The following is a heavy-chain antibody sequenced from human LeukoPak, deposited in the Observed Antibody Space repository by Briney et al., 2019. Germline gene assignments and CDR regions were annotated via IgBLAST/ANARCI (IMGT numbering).Heavy chain of an antibody. V-gene: IGHV3-30*18. CDR3: AKHCSGGSCYPDP. J-gene: IGHJ5*02. Sequence: PGGSLRLSCAASGFTFSSYAMSWVRQAPGKGLEWVAVISYDGSNKYYADSVKGRFTISRDNSKNTLYLQMNSLRAEDTAVYYCAKHCSGGSCYPDPWGQGTLVTVSS. D-gene: IGHD2-15*01. CDR2: ISYDGSNK. CDR1: GFTFSSYA.